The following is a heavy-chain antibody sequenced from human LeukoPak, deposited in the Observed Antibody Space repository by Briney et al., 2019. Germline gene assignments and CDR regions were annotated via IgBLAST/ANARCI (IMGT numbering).Heavy chain of an antibody. J-gene: IGHJ4*02. V-gene: IGHV4-31*03. D-gene: IGHD5-12*01. CDR1: GGSIGSGGYY. CDR2: IYYSGST. Sequence: PSETLSLTCTVSGGSIGSGGYYWSWIRQHPGKGLEWIGYIYYSGSTYYNPSLKSRVTISVDTSKNQFSLKLSSVTAADTAVYYCARRGYSGYDLDYWGQGTLVTVSS. CDR3: ARRGYSGYDLDY.